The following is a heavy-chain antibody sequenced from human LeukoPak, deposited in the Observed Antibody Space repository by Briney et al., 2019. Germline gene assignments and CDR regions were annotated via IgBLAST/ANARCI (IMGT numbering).Heavy chain of an antibody. V-gene: IGHV3-30*02. D-gene: IGHD1-26*01. CDR1: GFTFSSYG. CDR2: IRYDGSNK. J-gene: IGHJ4*02. Sequence: PGGSLRLSCAASGFTFSSYGTHWVRQAPGKGLEWVAFIRYDGSNKYYADSVKGRFTISRDNSKNTLYLQMNSLRAEDTAVYYCAKGGYYAFDYWGQGTLVTVSS. CDR3: AKGGYYAFDY.